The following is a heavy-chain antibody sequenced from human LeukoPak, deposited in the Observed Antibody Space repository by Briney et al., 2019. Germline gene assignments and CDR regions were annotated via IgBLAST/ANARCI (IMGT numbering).Heavy chain of an antibody. Sequence: PSETLSLTCTVSGGSISSYYWSWIRQPAGKGLGWIGRIYTSGSTNYNPSLKSRVTMSVDTSKNQFSLKLSSVTAADTAVYYCARELERRAYNWFDPWGQGTLVTVSS. J-gene: IGHJ5*02. CDR2: IYTSGST. CDR3: ARELERRAYNWFDP. D-gene: IGHD1-1*01. V-gene: IGHV4-4*07. CDR1: GGSISSYY.